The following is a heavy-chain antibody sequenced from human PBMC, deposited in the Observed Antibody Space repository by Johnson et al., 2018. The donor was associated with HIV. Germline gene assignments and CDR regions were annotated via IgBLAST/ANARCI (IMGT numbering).Heavy chain of an antibody. Sequence: VQLVESGGGLVPPEGSLTLSCAASGISVSSYYMSWVRQAPGKGLEWGSVIYSGGSTYYPDSVKGRFTIPRDKYKNKLYLQMNSRRYEDTALYYCARACRDGYTCDAFDIWGQGTMVTVSS. D-gene: IGHD5-24*01. CDR3: ARACRDGYTCDAFDI. V-gene: IGHV3-66*01. CDR1: GISVSSYY. CDR2: IYSGGST. J-gene: IGHJ3*02.